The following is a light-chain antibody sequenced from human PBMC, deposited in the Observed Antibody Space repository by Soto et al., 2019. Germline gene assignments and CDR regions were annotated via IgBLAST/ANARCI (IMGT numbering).Light chain of an antibody. Sequence: QSVLTQPPSVSGAPGQRVTIACTGNNSNIGAGYDVHWYQQLPGAAPRLLIYINSIRPSGVPDRFSGSKSGTSASLAITGLQAEDEADYYCQSYDSSLSGYVFGTGTKLTVL. CDR1: NSNIGAGYD. CDR2: INS. V-gene: IGLV1-40*01. J-gene: IGLJ1*01. CDR3: QSYDSSLSGYV.